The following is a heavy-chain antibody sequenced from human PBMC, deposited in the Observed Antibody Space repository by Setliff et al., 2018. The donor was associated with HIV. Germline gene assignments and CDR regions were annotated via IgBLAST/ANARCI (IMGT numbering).Heavy chain of an antibody. CDR2: ISSSGSTI. Sequence: LSLTCAASGFTFSDHYMSWIRQAPGKGLQWVSDISSSGSTIYYADSVKGRFTISRDNAKNSLYLQMNSLRAEDTAVYYCARGYYDSRGYYYPFDYWGQGTLVTVSS. V-gene: IGHV3-11*04. CDR3: ARGYYDSRGYYYPFDY. J-gene: IGHJ4*02. CDR1: GFTFSDHY. D-gene: IGHD3-22*01.